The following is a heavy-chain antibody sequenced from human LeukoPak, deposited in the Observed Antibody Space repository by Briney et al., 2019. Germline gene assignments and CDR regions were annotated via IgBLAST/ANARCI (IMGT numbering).Heavy chain of an antibody. J-gene: IGHJ4*02. CDR1: GFTFSSYG. Sequence: GRSLRLSCAASGFTFSSYGMHWVRQAPGKGLEWVAVIWYDGSKKYYGDSVKGRFTISRDNSKNTLYLQMNSLRGEDTAIYYCARTDYYDSSGYFDYWGQGTLVTVSS. V-gene: IGHV3-33*08. D-gene: IGHD3-22*01. CDR3: ARTDYYDSSGYFDY. CDR2: IWYDGSKK.